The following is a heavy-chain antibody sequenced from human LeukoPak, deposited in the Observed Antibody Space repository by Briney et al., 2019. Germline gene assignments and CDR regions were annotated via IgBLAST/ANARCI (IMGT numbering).Heavy chain of an antibody. V-gene: IGHV4-4*02. CDR2: MYYTGIT. J-gene: IGHJ4*02. D-gene: IGHD2-8*01. CDR3: ARLTNGNPGDY. CDR1: GGSISSSNW. Sequence: PSETLSLTCAVSGGSISSSNWWSWVRQPPGKGLEWIGSMYYTGITYYNPSLKSLVTISLDTSKNQFSLKVNSVTAADTAVHYCARLTNGNPGDYWGQGTLVTVSS.